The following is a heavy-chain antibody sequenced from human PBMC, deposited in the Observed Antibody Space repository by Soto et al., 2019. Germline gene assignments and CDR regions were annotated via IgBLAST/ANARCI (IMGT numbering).Heavy chain of an antibody. Sequence: ASVKVSCKASGYTFAGYYMHWVRQAPGQGLEWMGWINPNSGGTNYAQKFQGRVTMTRDTSISTAYMELSRLRSDDTAVYYCALGEWELLGGAFDIWGQGTMVTVSS. J-gene: IGHJ3*02. D-gene: IGHD1-26*01. V-gene: IGHV1-2*02. CDR2: INPNSGGT. CDR3: ALGEWELLGGAFDI. CDR1: GYTFAGYY.